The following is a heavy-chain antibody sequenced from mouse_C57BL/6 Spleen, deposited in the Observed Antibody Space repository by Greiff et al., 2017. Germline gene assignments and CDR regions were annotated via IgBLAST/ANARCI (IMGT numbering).Heavy chain of an antibody. J-gene: IGHJ3*01. CDR3: ASGTGYYDHWGFAY. D-gene: IGHD2-4*01. CDR1: GYTFTSYW. CDR2: FNPSSGGI. V-gene: IGHV1-53*01. Sequence: QVQLQQPGTELVKPGASVKLSCKASGYTFTSYWMHWVKQRPGQGLEWIGNFNPSSGGIKYNEKFKSKATLTVDKSSSTAYMQLSSLTSEDSAVXYCASGTGYYDHWGFAYWGQGTLVTVSA.